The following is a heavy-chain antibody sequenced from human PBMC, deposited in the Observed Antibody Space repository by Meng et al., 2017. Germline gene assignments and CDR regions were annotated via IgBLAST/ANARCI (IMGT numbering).Heavy chain of an antibody. CDR1: GGSISSGGYY. J-gene: IGHJ5*02. Sequence: QGQRQESGPGLVKPSQTLSLPCTVSGGSISSGGYYWSWIRQHPGKGLEWIGYIYYSGSTYYNPSLKSRVTISVDTSKNQFSLKLSSVTAADTAVYYCARDLHYGSGSYNWFDPWGQGTLVTVSS. D-gene: IGHD3-10*01. CDR2: IYYSGST. V-gene: IGHV4-31*03. CDR3: ARDLHYGSGSYNWFDP.